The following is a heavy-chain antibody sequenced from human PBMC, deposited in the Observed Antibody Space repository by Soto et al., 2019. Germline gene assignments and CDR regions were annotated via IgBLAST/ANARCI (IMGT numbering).Heavy chain of an antibody. CDR3: ARGRGSSGWYDYYYGMDV. CDR1: GGSFSGYY. Sequence: QVQLQQWGAGLLKPSETLSLTCAVYGGSFSGYYWSWIRQPPGKGLERIGEINHSGSTNYNPSLKSRVTISVDTSKNQFSLKLSSVTAADTAVYYCARGRGSSGWYDYYYGMDVWGQGTTVTVSS. D-gene: IGHD6-19*01. J-gene: IGHJ6*02. V-gene: IGHV4-34*01. CDR2: INHSGST.